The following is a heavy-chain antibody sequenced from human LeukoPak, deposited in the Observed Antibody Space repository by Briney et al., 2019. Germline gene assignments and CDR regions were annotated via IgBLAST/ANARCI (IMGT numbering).Heavy chain of an antibody. CDR3: AQYCTNGVCRYYFDY. J-gene: IGHJ4*02. CDR2: FDPEDGET. V-gene: IGHV1-24*01. Sequence: ASVKVSCKVSGYTLTELSMHWVRQAPGKGLEWMGGFDPEDGETIYAQKFQGRVTMTEDTSTDTAHMGLSSLRSEDTAVYYCAQYCTNGVCRYYFDYWGQGTLVTVSS. D-gene: IGHD2-8*01. CDR1: GYTLTELS.